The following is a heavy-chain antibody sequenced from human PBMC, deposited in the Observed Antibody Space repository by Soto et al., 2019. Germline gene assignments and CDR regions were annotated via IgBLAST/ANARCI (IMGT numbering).Heavy chain of an antibody. Sequence: QVHLVQSGPEVKKPGASVKVSCKASGYTFNTYGITWVRQAPGQGLEWMAWINAYTGNRIYAQNCQGTVTVTTDTSTSAPYMELISRTSDDTAVYVCARDRDRVADIWGLGTMATVSS. CDR3: ARDRDRVADI. D-gene: IGHD2-15*01. CDR1: GYTFNTYG. V-gene: IGHV1-18*01. CDR2: INAYTGNR. J-gene: IGHJ3*02.